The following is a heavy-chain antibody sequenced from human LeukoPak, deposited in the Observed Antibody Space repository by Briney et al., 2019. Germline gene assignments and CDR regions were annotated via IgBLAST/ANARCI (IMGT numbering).Heavy chain of an antibody. CDR2: IWYDGSNK. J-gene: IGHJ5*02. CDR3: ARARFGAYTPWGFDP. Sequence: GGSLRLSCAASGFTFSSYGMHWVRQAPGKGLEWVAVIWYDGSNKYYADSVKGRFTISRDNSKNTLYLQMNSLRAEDTAVYYCARARFGAYTPWGFDPWGQGTLVTVSS. D-gene: IGHD3-16*01. CDR1: GFTFSSYG. V-gene: IGHV3-33*01.